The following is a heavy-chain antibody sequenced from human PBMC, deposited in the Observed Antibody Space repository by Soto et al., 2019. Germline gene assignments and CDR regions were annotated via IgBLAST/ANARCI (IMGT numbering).Heavy chain of an antibody. CDR2: IGAAGDP. D-gene: IGHD3-10*01. J-gene: IGHJ4*02. Sequence: EVKLEESGGGVAQPGGSLRLSCIVSGFTFSDYDMYWVRQVAGKGLEWVSGIGAAGDPYYAGSVKGRFTISRENAKNSLYLQMNSLRPEDTALYFCAKDTSFRDGHSSGDLDYWGQGILVTVSS. CDR3: AKDTSFRDGHSSGDLDY. V-gene: IGHV3-13*05. CDR1: GFTFSDYD.